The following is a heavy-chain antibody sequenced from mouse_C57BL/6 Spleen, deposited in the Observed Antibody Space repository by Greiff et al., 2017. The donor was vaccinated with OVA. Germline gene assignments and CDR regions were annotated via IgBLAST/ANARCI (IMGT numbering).Heavy chain of an antibody. CDR2: LNPNIGSP. V-gene: IGHV1-64*01. CDR3: AREGVYYSGSRYYCDY. CDR1: GYTFTSYW. D-gene: IGHD1-1*01. Sequence: QVQLQQPGAELVKPGASVKLSCKASGYTFTSYWMHWVKRSPGKGLEWIGMLNPNIGSPNYKEKFKSKATLTVDKSSSTAYMQLSSLTSEDSAVYYCAREGVYYSGSRYYCDYWGQGTTLTVSS. J-gene: IGHJ2*01.